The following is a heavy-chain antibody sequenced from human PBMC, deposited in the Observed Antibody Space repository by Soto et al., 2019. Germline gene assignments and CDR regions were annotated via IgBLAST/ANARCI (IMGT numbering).Heavy chain of an antibody. D-gene: IGHD3-22*01. Sequence: ASVKVSCKASGYTFTSYGISWVRQAPGQGLEWMGWISAYNGNTNYAQKLQGRVTMTTDTSTSTAYMELRSLRSDDTAVYYCARRYYYDSSGLYYFDYWGQGTLVTVSS. CDR3: ARRYYYDSSGLYYFDY. CDR1: GYTFTSYG. CDR2: ISAYNGNT. V-gene: IGHV1-18*01. J-gene: IGHJ4*02.